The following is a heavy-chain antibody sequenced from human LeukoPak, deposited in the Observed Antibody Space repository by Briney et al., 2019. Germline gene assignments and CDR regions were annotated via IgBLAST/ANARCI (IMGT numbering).Heavy chain of an antibody. CDR3: ARDWGSGWYVHYYYGMDV. V-gene: IGHV1-18*01. Sequence: GASVKVSCKASGYTFTSYGISWVRQAPGQGLEWMGWISAYNGNTNYAQKLQGRVTMTTDTSTSTAYMELRSLRSDDTAVYYCARDWGSGWYVHYYYGMDVWGQGTTVTVSS. D-gene: IGHD6-19*01. CDR2: ISAYNGNT. CDR1: GYTFTSYG. J-gene: IGHJ6*02.